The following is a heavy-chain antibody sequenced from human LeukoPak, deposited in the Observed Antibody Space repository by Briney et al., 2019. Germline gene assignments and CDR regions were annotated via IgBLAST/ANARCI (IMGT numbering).Heavy chain of an antibody. Sequence: KPSQPLSLTCAIYGASVSSNSAVWNWIRQSPSRGLEWLARTYYRSKWYNDYAVSVNSRITINPDTSKNQFSLQLNSVTPEDTAVYYCARETVDIVANNAFDIWGQGTMVTVSS. CDR2: TYYRSKWYN. J-gene: IGHJ3*02. D-gene: IGHD5-12*01. CDR3: ARETVDIVANNAFDI. CDR1: GASVSSNSAV. V-gene: IGHV6-1*01.